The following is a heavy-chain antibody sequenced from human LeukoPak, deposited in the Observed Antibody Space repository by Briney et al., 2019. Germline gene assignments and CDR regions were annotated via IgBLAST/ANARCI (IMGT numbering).Heavy chain of an antibody. CDR2: IYYSGRT. Sequence: SETLSVTCTVSGGSISSSTYYWGWIRQPPGKGLEWIGCIYYSGRTYYNPSLKSRVTISVDTSKNQFSLKLSSVPATDTAVYYCARHGGDTALLFLEWLFRGQNWFDPWGQGTLVTVSS. J-gene: IGHJ5*02. CDR1: GGSISSSTYY. V-gene: IGHV4-39*01. D-gene: IGHD3-3*01. CDR3: ARHGGDTALLFLEWLFRGQNWFDP.